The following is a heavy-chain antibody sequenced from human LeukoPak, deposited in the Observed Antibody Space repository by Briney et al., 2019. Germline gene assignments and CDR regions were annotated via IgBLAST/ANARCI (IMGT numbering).Heavy chain of an antibody. D-gene: IGHD2-2*02. V-gene: IGHV5-51*01. CDR3: ARHGYGYCSSTSWYKYMDV. J-gene: IGHJ6*03. CDR2: IYPGDSDT. CDR1: GYSFTSYW. Sequence: GEPLKISCKGSGYSFTSYWIGWVRQLPGKGLEWMEIIYPGDSDTRYSPSFQGQVTISADKSISTAYLQWSSLKASDTAMYYCARHGYGYCSSTSWYKYMDVWGKGTTVTVSS.